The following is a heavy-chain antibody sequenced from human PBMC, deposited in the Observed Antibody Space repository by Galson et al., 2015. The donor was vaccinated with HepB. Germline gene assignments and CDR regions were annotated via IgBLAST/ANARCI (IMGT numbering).Heavy chain of an antibody. V-gene: IGHV3-30*18. J-gene: IGHJ4*02. CDR3: AKDTYCSSTSCQREEQLNDY. CDR1: GFTFSSYG. D-gene: IGHD2-2*01. CDR2: ISYDGSNK. Sequence: SLRLSCAASGFTFSSYGMHWVRQAPGKGLEWVAVISYDGSNKYYADSVKGRFTISRDNSKNTLYLQMNSLRAEDTAVYYCAKDTYCSSTSCQREEQLNDYWGQGTLVTVSS.